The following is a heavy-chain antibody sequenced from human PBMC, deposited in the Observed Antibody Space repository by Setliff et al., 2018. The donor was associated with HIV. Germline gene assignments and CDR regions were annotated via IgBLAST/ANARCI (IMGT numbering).Heavy chain of an antibody. J-gene: IGHJ4*02. D-gene: IGHD3-22*01. CDR1: GGSFSSSSYY. CDR3: ARDTYDSRGYFFGY. V-gene: IGHV4-39*07. Sequence: SETLSLTCTVSGGSFSSSSYYWGWIRQPPGKGLEWIGNIHYSGSTYYNPSLKSRVTISKDTSKNQFSLHLSSVTAADTAVYYCARDTYDSRGYFFGYWSQGTLVTVSS. CDR2: IHYSGST.